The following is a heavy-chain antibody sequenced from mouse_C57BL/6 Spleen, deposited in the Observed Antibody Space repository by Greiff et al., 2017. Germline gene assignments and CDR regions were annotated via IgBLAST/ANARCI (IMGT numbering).Heavy chain of an antibody. V-gene: IGHV1-72*01. Sequence: QVQLQQPGAELVKPGASVKLSCKASGYTFTSYWMHWVKQRPGRGLEWIGRIDPNSGGTKYNEKFKSKATLTVDKPSSTAYMQLSSLTSEDSAVYYCEKWSDGEYMGSMDYWGQGTSVTVSS. D-gene: IGHD2-3*01. CDR1: GYTFTSYW. J-gene: IGHJ4*01. CDR2: IDPNSGGT. CDR3: EKWSDGEYMGSMDY.